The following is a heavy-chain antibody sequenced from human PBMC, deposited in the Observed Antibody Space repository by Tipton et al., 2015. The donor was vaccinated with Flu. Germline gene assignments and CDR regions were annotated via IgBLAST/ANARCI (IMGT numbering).Heavy chain of an antibody. CDR1: GYSISSGYY. Sequence: GLVKPSETLSLTCAVSGYSISSGYYWGWIRQPPGKGLEWIGSIYHSGSTYYNPSLKSRVSISVDTSKNQFSLQLSSVTAADTAVYYCARDPTEIPYYYSHMDVWGQGTTVTVSS. J-gene: IGHJ6*02. V-gene: IGHV4-38-2*02. CDR2: IYHSGST. CDR3: ARDPTEIPYYYSHMDV.